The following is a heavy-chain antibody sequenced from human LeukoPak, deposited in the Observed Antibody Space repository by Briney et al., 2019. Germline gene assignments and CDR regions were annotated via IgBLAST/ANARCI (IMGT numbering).Heavy chain of an antibody. Sequence: PGGSLRLSCAASGFTFSSYWMHWVRQDPGKGLVWVSRINSDGSSTSYADSVKGRFTISRDNAKNTLYLQMNSLRAEDTAVYYCARGVAYYYGSGSLYWGQGTLVTVSS. V-gene: IGHV3-74*01. J-gene: IGHJ4*02. CDR2: INSDGSST. D-gene: IGHD3-10*01. CDR1: GFTFSSYW. CDR3: ARGVAYYYGSGSLY.